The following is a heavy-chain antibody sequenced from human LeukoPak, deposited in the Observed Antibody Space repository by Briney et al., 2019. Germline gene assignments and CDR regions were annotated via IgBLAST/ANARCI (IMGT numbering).Heavy chain of an antibody. V-gene: IGHV1-46*01. CDR1: GYTFTSYY. CDR3: ASLGTSYELGY. CDR2: INPSGGST. J-gene: IGHJ4*02. D-gene: IGHD2-2*01. Sequence: ASVTVSCKASGYTFTSYYMHWVRQAPGQGLEWMGIINPSGGSTSYAQKFQGRVTITRDTSTSTVYMELSSLRSEDTAVYYCASLGTSYELGYWGQGTLVTVSS.